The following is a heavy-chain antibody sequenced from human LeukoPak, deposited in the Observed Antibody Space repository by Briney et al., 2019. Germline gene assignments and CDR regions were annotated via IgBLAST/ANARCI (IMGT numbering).Heavy chain of an antibody. V-gene: IGHV4-34*01. J-gene: IGHJ6*02. Sequence: PSETLSRTCAVYGGSFSGYYWSWIRQPPGKGLEWIGEINHSGSTNYNPSLKSRVTISVDTSKNQFSLKLSSVTAADTAVYYCARGPTRYYSATYYYYGMDVWGRGTTVTVSS. CDR1: GGSFSGYY. CDR2: INHSGST. D-gene: IGHD1-26*01. CDR3: ARGPTRYYSATYYYYGMDV.